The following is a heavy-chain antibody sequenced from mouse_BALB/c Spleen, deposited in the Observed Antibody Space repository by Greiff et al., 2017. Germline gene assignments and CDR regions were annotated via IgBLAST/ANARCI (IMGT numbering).Heavy chain of an antibody. V-gene: IGHV5-6*01. CDR1: GFTFSSYG. J-gene: IGHJ3*01. CDR3: ARHDFAY. Sequence: EVQRVESGGDLVKPGGSLKLSCAASGFTFSSYGMSWVRQTPDKRLEWFATISSGGSYTYYPDSVKGRFTISRDNAKNTLYLQMSSLKSEDTAMYYCARHDFAYWGQGTLVTVSA. CDR2: ISSGGSYT.